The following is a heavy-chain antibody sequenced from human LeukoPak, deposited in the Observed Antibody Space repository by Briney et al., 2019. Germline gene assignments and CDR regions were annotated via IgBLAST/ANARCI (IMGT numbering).Heavy chain of an antibody. D-gene: IGHD4-11*01. CDR1: GVSINDYY. Sequence: KTSETLSLTCTVSGVSINDYYWSWIRQTPGKGLEWIGEINHSGYTNDSPSLKSRVTLSIDTSRKQFSLNLRSVTVADTGIYYCTRSTTGHDYWGQGTLVTVSS. V-gene: IGHV4-34*10. CDR3: TRSTTGHDY. J-gene: IGHJ4*02. CDR2: INHSGYT.